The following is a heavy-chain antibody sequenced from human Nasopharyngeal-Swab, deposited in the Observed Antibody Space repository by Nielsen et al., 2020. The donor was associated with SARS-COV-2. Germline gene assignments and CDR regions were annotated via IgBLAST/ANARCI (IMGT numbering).Heavy chain of an antibody. D-gene: IGHD2-15*01. CDR3: ARDRVKIGYCSGGSCYSVGKGFDP. J-gene: IGHJ5*02. CDR1: GFTFSSYS. V-gene: IGHV3-48*01. CDR2: ISSSSTI. Sequence: GESLKISCAASGFTFSSYSMNWVRQAPGKGLEWVSYISSSSTIYYADSVKGRFTISRDNAKNSLYLQMNSLRADDTAVYYCARDRVKIGYCSGGSCYSVGKGFDPWGQGTLVTVSS.